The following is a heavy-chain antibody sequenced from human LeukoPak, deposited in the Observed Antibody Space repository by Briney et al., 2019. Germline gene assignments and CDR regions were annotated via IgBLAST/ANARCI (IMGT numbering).Heavy chain of an antibody. CDR1: GGSFSGYY. Sequence: SETLSLTCAVYGGSFSGYYWSWIRQPPGKGLEWIGEINHSGSTNYNPSLKSRVTISVDTSKNQFSLKLSSVTAADTAVYYCARQDFWSGPLGLFDYWGQGTLVTVSS. J-gene: IGHJ4*02. CDR2: INHSGST. D-gene: IGHD3-3*01. CDR3: ARQDFWSGPLGLFDY. V-gene: IGHV4-34*01.